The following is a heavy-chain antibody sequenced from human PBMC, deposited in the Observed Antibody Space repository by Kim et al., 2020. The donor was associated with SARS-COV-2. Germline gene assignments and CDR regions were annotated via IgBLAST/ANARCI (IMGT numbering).Heavy chain of an antibody. Sequence: GESLKISCKGSGYSFTSYWIGWVRQMPGKGLEWMGIIYPGDSDTRYSPSFQGQVTISADKAISTAYLQWSSLKASDTAMYYCARQQIGYSSGWYVYYGMDVWGQGTTVTASS. CDR2: IYPGDSDT. D-gene: IGHD6-19*01. V-gene: IGHV5-51*01. CDR1: GYSFTSYW. CDR3: ARQQIGYSSGWYVYYGMDV. J-gene: IGHJ6*02.